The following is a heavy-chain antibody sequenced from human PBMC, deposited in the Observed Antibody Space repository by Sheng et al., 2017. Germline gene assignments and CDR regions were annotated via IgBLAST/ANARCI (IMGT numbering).Heavy chain of an antibody. CDR1: GGSFSGYY. V-gene: IGHV4-34*01. CDR2: INHSGST. J-gene: IGHJ4*02. Sequence: QVQLQQWGAGLLKPSETLSLTCAVYGGSFSGYYWSWIRQPPGKGLEWIGEINHSGSTNYNPSLKSRVTISVDTSKNQFSLKLSSVTAADTAVYYCARVGYCSGGSCYPSDYWGQGTLVTVSS. CDR3: ARVGYCSGGSCYPSDY. D-gene: IGHD2-15*01.